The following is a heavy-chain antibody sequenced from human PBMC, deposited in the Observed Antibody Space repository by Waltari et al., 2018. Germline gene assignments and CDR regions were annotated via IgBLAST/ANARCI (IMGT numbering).Heavy chain of an antibody. V-gene: IGHV4-34*01. CDR2: INHSGST. CDR3: ARAAPVYGSGSFDY. D-gene: IGHD3-10*01. Sequence: QVQLQQWGAGLLKPSETLSLTCAVYGGSFSGYYWSWIRQPPGKGLEWIGEINHSGSTNYNPSLKSRVTISVDTSKNQCSLKLSSVTAADTAVYYGARAAPVYGSGSFDYWGQGTLVTVSA. J-gene: IGHJ4*02. CDR1: GGSFSGYY.